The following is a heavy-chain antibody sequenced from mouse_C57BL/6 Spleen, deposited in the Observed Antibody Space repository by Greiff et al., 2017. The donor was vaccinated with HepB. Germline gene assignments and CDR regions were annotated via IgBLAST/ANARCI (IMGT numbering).Heavy chain of an antibody. J-gene: IGHJ4*01. CDR2: IDPETGGT. D-gene: IGHD2-5*01. V-gene: IGHV1-15*01. CDR3: TRDSNPYYAMDY. Sequence: VQGVESGAELVRPGASVTLSCKASGYTFTDYEMHWVKQTPVHGLEWIGAIDPETGGTAYNQKFKGKAILTADKSSSTAYMELRSLTSEDSAVYYCTRDSNPYYAMDYWGQGTSVTVSS. CDR1: GYTFTDYE.